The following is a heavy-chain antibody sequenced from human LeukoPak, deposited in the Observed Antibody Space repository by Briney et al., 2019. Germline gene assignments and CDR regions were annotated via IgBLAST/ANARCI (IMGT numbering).Heavy chain of an antibody. J-gene: IGHJ6*02. D-gene: IGHD1-26*01. V-gene: IGHV4-39*01. CDR1: GGSISSTSYY. Sequence: PSETLSLTCTISGGSISSTSYYWGWIRQPPGKGLEWLGSIYYSGSTYYNLSLKSRVTISVDTSKNQFSLKLSSVTAADTAVYYCARLWEPYDDYYYGMDVWGQGTTVTVSS. CDR2: IYYSGST. CDR3: ARLWEPYDDYYYGMDV.